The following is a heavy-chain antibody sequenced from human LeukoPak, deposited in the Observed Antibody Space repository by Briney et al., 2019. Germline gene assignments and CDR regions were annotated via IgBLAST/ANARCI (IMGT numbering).Heavy chain of an antibody. D-gene: IGHD3-22*01. V-gene: IGHV3-9*01. CDR2: ISWNSGSI. Sequence: GGSLRLSCAASGFTFDDYAMHWVRQAPGKGLEWVSGISWNSGSIGYADSVKGRFTISRDNSKNTLYLQMNSLRAEDTAVYYCARPDDSSGYFYGGGAFDIWGQGTMVTVSS. CDR3: ARPDDSSGYFYGGGAFDI. CDR1: GFTFDDYA. J-gene: IGHJ3*02.